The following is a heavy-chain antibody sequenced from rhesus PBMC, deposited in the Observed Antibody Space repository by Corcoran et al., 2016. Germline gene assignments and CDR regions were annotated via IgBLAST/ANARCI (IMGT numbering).Heavy chain of an antibody. CDR1: GGSISSNY. CDR3: ARGPVQVSFDY. Sequence: QLQLQESGPGLVKPSETLSVTCAVSGGSISSNYWSWIRQPPGRGLEWIGRIYGSGSSTKSNPSLTSRVTLSVDTSKNQLSLKLSSGTAADTAVYYCARGPVQVSFDYWGQGVLVTVSS. D-gene: IGHD1-1*01. V-gene: IGHV4-169*01. J-gene: IGHJ4*01. CDR2: IYGSGSST.